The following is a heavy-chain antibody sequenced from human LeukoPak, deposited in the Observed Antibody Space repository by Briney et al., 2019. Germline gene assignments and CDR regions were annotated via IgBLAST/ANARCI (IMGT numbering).Heavy chain of an antibody. CDR3: AAYSYGYGY. D-gene: IGHD5-18*01. CDR2: ISGSGGST. Sequence: PGGSLRLPCAASGFTFSSYAMSWVRQAPGKGLEWVSAISGSGGSTYHADSVKGRFTISRDNSKNTLYLQMNSLRAEDTAVYYCAAYSYGYGYWGQGTLVTVSS. V-gene: IGHV3-23*01. CDR1: GFTFSSYA. J-gene: IGHJ4*02.